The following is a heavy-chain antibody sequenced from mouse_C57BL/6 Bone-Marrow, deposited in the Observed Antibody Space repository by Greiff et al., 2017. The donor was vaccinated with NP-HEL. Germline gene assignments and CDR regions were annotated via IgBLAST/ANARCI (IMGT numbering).Heavy chain of an antibody. CDR1: GYSITSGYY. CDR3: ARYGNSAWFAY. Sequence: EVQLVESGPGLVKPSQSLSLTCSVTGYSITSGYYWNWIRQFPGNKLEWMGYISYDGSNNYNPSLKNRISITRDTSKNQFFLKLNSVTTEDTATYYCARYGNSAWFAYWGQGTLVTVSA. J-gene: IGHJ3*01. CDR2: ISYDGSN. V-gene: IGHV3-6*01. D-gene: IGHD1-1*01.